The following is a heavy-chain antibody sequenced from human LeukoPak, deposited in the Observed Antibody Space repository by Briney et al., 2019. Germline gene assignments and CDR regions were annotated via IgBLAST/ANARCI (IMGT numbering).Heavy chain of an antibody. J-gene: IGHJ4*02. CDR3: ARLPHYDFWSGSHPKDY. CDR2: ISHSGST. D-gene: IGHD3-3*01. CDR1: GGSFSGYY. Sequence: SETLSLTCAVYGGSFSGYYWSWIRQPPGKGLEWIGEISHSGSTNYNPSLKSRVTISVDTSKNQFSLKLSSVTAADTAVYYCARLPHYDFWSGSHPKDYWGQGTLVTVSS. V-gene: IGHV4-34*01.